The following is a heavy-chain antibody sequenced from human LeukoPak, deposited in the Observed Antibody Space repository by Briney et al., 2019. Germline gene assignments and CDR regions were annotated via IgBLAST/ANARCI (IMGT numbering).Heavy chain of an antibody. CDR1: GYTFTSYA. CDR2: INAVNGNT. Sequence: ATVKVSCKASGYTFTSYAMHWVRQAPGQRLEWMGWINAVNGNTKYSQKFQGRVTITRDTSASTAYMELSSLRSEDTAVYYCASAPGLRYFDWLPDYFDYWGQGTLVTVSS. V-gene: IGHV1-3*01. J-gene: IGHJ4*02. CDR3: ASAPGLRYFDWLPDYFDY. D-gene: IGHD3-9*01.